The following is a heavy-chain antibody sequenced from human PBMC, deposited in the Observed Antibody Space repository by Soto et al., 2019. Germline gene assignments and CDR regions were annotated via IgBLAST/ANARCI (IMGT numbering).Heavy chain of an antibody. CDR3: AKDHLPSTVTTPGY. CDR1: GFTFSGFG. J-gene: IGHJ4*02. V-gene: IGHV3-30*18. Sequence: QVQLVESGGGVVQPGRSLRLSCAASGFTFSGFGMHWVRQAPGKGLGWVAVISYDGNNKYYADSVKGRFTISRDNSKNTLYLQMNTLRAEDTAVYYCAKDHLPSTVTTPGYWGQGTLVTVSS. D-gene: IGHD4-17*01. CDR2: ISYDGNNK.